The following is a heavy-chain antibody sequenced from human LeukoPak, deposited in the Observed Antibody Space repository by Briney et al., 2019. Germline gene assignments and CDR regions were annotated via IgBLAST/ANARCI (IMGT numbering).Heavy chain of an antibody. V-gene: IGHV4-34*01. D-gene: IGHD5-24*01. J-gene: IGHJ3*01. CDR3: ARDQSFEMDAFDV. CDR1: GGSFKNHF. CDR2: VSHNGST. Sequence: SETLSLTCAVYGGSFKNHFWTWIRQAPGKGLEWIGEVSHNGSTVYNPSLESRITISVDTSKKQFSLRVNSVTVADAAVYYCARDQSFEMDAFDVWGQGTMVTVSS.